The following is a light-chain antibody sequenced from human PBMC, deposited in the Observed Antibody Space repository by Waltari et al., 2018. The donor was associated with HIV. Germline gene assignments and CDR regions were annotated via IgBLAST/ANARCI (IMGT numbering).Light chain of an antibody. V-gene: IGLV1-47*01. CDR1: GSNIGTYS. J-gene: IGLJ2*01. CDR3: AVWDDSLGGAV. CDR2: MND. Sequence: QSVVTQPPSASGTPGQRVTISCSGSGSNIGTYSVNWYQHFPGTAPKLLIYMNDQRPSGVPGRFSGSQSGTPASLAIRGLQYDDEADYYCAVWDDSLGGAVFGGGTKLTVL.